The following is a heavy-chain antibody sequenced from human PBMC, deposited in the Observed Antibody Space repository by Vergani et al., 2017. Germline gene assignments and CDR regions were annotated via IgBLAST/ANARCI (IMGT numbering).Heavy chain of an antibody. D-gene: IGHD3-22*01. V-gene: IGHV1-69*18. CDR1: GGTFSSYA. CDR2: IIPIFGTE. Sequence: QVQLVQSGAEVKKPGSSVKVSCKASGGTFSSYAISWVRQAPGQGLEWMGRIIPIFGTETYAQKFQGRVTITADESTSTAYMELSSLRSEDTAVYYCSREGKKYYYDSSGPNWFDPWGQGTLVTVSS. CDR3: SREGKKYYYDSSGPNWFDP. J-gene: IGHJ5*02.